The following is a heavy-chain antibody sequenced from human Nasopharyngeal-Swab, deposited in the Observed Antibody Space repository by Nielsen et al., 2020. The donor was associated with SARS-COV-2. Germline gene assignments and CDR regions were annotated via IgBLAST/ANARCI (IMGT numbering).Heavy chain of an antibody. Sequence: GESLKISCAASGFTFSSYSMNWVRQAPGKGLEWVSSISSSSSYIYYADSVKGRFTISRDNAKNSLYLQMNSLRAEDTAVYYCARGSPPANYGGNSGFGYWGQGTLVTVSS. CDR2: ISSSSSYI. CDR1: GFTFSSYS. J-gene: IGHJ4*02. D-gene: IGHD4-23*01. V-gene: IGHV3-21*01. CDR3: ARGSPPANYGGNSGFGY.